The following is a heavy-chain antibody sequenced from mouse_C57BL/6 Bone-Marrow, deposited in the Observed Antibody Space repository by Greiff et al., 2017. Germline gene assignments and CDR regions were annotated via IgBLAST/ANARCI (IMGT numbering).Heavy chain of an antibody. D-gene: IGHD2-4*01. CDR3: AVGMITTGRPYYYAMDY. CDR2: ISSGSSTI. Sequence: EVHLVESGGGLVKPGGSLTLSCAASGFTFSDYGMHWVRQAPEKGLEWVAYISSGSSTIYYADTVKGRFTISRDNAKNTLFLQMTSLRSEDTAMYYCAVGMITTGRPYYYAMDYWGQGTSVTVSS. CDR1: GFTFSDYG. J-gene: IGHJ4*01. V-gene: IGHV5-17*01.